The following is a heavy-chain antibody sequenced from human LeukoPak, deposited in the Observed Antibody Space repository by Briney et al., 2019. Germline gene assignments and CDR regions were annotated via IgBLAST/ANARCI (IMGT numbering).Heavy chain of an antibody. CDR2: IHSGGST. CDR3: ARRIVVVVAATFSTNTDAFDI. Sequence: PGESLRLSCAASGFTFSSYSMNWVRQAPGKGLEWVSVIHSGGSTYYADSVKGRFTISRDNSKNTLYLQMNSLRAEDTAVYYCARRIVVVVAATFSTNTDAFDIWGQGTMVTVSS. J-gene: IGHJ3*02. D-gene: IGHD2-15*01. V-gene: IGHV3-53*01. CDR1: GFTFSSYS.